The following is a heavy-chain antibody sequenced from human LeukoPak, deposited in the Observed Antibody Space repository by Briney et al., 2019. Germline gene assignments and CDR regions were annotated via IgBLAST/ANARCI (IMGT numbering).Heavy chain of an antibody. CDR1: GFTFSSYS. V-gene: IGHV3-21*01. D-gene: IGHD3-10*01. J-gene: IGHJ4*02. CDR2: ISSSSSYI. Sequence: GGSLRLSCAASGFTFSSYSMNWVRQAPGKGLEWVSSISSSSSYIYYADSVKGRFTISRDNAKNSLYLQMNSLRAEDTAVYYCARDGRFGGFDYQGQGALVTVSS. CDR3: ARDGRFGGFDY.